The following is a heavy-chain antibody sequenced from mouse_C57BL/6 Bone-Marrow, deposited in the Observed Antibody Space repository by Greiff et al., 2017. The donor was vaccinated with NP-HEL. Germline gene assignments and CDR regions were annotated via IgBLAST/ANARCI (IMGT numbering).Heavy chain of an antibody. J-gene: IGHJ2*01. V-gene: IGHV1-26*01. D-gene: IGHD1-1*01. Sequence: EVQLQQSGPELVKPGASVKISCKASGYTFTDYYMNWVKQSHGKSLEWIGDINPNNGGTSYNQKFKGKATLTVDKSSSTAYMELRSLTSEDSAVYYCASGHYGSSYPDYWGQGTTLTVSS. CDR2: INPNNGGT. CDR1: GYTFTDYY. CDR3: ASGHYGSSYPDY.